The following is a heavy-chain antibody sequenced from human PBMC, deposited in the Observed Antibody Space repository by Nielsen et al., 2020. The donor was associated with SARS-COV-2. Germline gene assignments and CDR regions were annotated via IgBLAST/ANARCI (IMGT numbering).Heavy chain of an antibody. V-gene: IGHV4-39*01. Sequence: SETLSLTCTVSGVSLNGGGSYWGWVRQSPGKGLEWIGNIHSRGSTYYAPSLQSRVTISIDTAMNQFSLKLTSVSAADTAVYFCARPSAKLVVDSWGQGTLVTVSS. J-gene: IGHJ4*02. CDR2: IHSRGST. D-gene: IGHD6-13*01. CDR1: GVSLNGGGSY. CDR3: ARPSAKLVVDS.